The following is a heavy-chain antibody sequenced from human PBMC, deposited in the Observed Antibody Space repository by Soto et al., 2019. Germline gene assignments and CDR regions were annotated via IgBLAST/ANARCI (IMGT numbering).Heavy chain of an antibody. CDR1: GYTFTSHY. CDR3: ATPSGY. J-gene: IGHJ4*02. D-gene: IGHD3-10*01. Sequence: QVQLVQSGAEVKKPGASVKVSCKASGYTFTSHYMHWVRQAPGQGLEWMGLINPSAGSTSYAQNFQGRVTMTRDTSTSTVFMDLSSLRSEDTAIYYCATPSGYWGQGTLVTVSP. V-gene: IGHV1-46*01. CDR2: INPSAGST.